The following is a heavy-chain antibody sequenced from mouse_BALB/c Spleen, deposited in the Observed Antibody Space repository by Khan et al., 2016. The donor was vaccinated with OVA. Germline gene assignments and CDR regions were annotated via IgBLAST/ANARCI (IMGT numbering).Heavy chain of an antibody. Sequence: QVQLQQSGAELARPGASVKMSCKAAGYTFTSYSMHWIKQRPGQGLEWIGNINPSNAYTNYNQKFKDKATLTADKSSSTAYMQLSSLTSEDSAVYDCAMYFHSCGSRGALDYWGQGTSVTVSS. J-gene: IGHJ4*01. CDR3: AMYFHSCGSRGALDY. V-gene: IGHV1-4*01. CDR1: GYTFTSYS. CDR2: INPSNAYT. D-gene: IGHD1-1*01.